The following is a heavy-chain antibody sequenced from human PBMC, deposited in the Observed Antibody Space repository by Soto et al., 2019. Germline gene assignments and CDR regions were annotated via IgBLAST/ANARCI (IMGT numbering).Heavy chain of an antibody. D-gene: IGHD3-9*01. J-gene: IGHJ6*02. CDR2: IIPIFGTA. CDR1: GYTFSSYA. CDR3: ARLTIRYLEPPPPYYYYGMDV. V-gene: IGHV1-69*13. Sequence: QVQLVQSGAEVKKPGASVKVSCKASGYTFSSYAISWVRQAPGQGLEWMGGIIPIFGTANYAQKFQGRVTITADESTSTAYMELSSLRSEDTAVYYCARLTIRYLEPPPPYYYYGMDVWGQGTTVTVSS.